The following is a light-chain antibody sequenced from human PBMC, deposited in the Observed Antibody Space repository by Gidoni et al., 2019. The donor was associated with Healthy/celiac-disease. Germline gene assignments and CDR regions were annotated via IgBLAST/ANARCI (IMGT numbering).Light chain of an antibody. CDR1: QSISSW. CDR2: EAS. CDR3: QQYNSYSGST. V-gene: IGKV1-5*03. J-gene: IGKJ2*01. Sequence: DIQMTQSPSTLSASVGDRVTITCRASQSISSWFAWYQQKPGKAPKLLIYEASSLESGVPSRFSGSVSGTEFTLTISSLQPDDFATYYCQQYNSYSGSTFGQGTKLEIK.